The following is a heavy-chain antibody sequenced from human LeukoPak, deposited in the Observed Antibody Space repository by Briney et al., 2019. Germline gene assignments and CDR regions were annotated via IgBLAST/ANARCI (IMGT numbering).Heavy chain of an antibody. J-gene: IGHJ4*02. D-gene: IGHD6-6*01. V-gene: IGHV4-34*01. CDR3: ARFSSSTCFDY. Sequence: PSETLSLTCAVYGGSFSGYYWSWIRQPPGKGLEWIGEINHSGSTNYNPSLKSRVTISVDTSKNQFSLKLSSVTAADTAVYYCARFSSSTCFDYWGQGTLVTVSS. CDR1: GGSFSGYY. CDR2: INHSGST.